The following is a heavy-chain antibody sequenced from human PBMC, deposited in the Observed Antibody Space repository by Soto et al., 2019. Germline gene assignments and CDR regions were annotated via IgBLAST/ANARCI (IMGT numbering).Heavy chain of an antibody. CDR3: ARDSAAGTPGYGMDV. D-gene: IGHD6-13*01. Sequence: GGSLRLSCAASGFTFSSYGMHWVRQAPGKGLEWVAVIWYDGSNKYYADSVKGRFTISRDNSKNTLYLQMNSLRAEDTAVYYCARDSAAGTPGYGMDVWGQGTTVTVSS. J-gene: IGHJ6*02. CDR1: GFTFSSYG. V-gene: IGHV3-33*01. CDR2: IWYDGSNK.